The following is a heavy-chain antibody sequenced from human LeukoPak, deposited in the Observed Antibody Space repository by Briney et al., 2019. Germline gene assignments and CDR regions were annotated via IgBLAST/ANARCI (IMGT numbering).Heavy chain of an antibody. V-gene: IGHV3-30*04. J-gene: IGHJ4*02. CDR2: ISYDGSNK. CDR1: GYTFRSYA. CDR3: ARDSGPLYDKSSYYTALECDF. D-gene: IGHD3-22*01. Sequence: PGGSLRLSCAASGYTFRSYAMHWVRQAPGRGLEWVAIISYDGSNKYYADSVRGRFTISRDNSKNTVYLQMNSLRAEDTAVYSCARDSGPLYDKSSYYTALECDFWGLGTLVTVSS.